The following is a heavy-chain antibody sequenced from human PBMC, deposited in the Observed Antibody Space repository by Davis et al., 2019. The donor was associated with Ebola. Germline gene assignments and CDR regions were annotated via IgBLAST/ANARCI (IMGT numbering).Heavy chain of an antibody. CDR1: GFTFSSYS. CDR2: ISSSSSYI. Sequence: GESLKISCAASGFTFSSYSMNWVRQAPGKGLEWVSSISSSSSYIYYAYSVKGRFTISRDNAKNSLYLQMNSLRAEDTAVYYCAKCDDSSGYYYYGMDVWGQGTTVTVSS. V-gene: IGHV3-21*01. CDR3: AKCDDSSGYYYYGMDV. J-gene: IGHJ6*02. D-gene: IGHD3-22*01.